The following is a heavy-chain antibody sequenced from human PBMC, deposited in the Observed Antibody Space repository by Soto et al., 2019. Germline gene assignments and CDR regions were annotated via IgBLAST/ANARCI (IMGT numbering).Heavy chain of an antibody. Sequence: QVTLKESGPVLVKPTETLTLTCTVSGFSLSNARMGVSWIRQPPGKALEWLAHIFSNDEKSYSTSLKSRLTITKDTPKSQVVLTMTNVDPVDTATYYWARIQRYFDPNNRFDPWGQGPLVTVSS. D-gene: IGHD3-9*01. CDR2: IFSNDEK. J-gene: IGHJ5*02. CDR3: ARIQRYFDPNNRFDP. CDR1: GFSLSNARMG. V-gene: IGHV2-26*01.